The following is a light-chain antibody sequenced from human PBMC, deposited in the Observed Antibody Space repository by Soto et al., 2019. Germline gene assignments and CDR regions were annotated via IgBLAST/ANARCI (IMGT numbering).Light chain of an antibody. CDR2: GAS. CDR3: QQYGSPPGT. V-gene: IGKV3-20*01. J-gene: IGKJ1*01. CDR1: QSVSSSY. Sequence: EIVLTQSPGTLSLSPGERATLSRRASQSVSSSYLAWYQQKPGQAPRLLIYGASSRATGIPDRFSGSGSGTDFTLTISRLEPEDFAVYYCQQYGSPPGTFGQGTKVEIK.